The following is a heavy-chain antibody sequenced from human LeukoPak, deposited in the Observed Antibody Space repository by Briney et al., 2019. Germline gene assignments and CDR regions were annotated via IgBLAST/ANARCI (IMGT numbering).Heavy chain of an antibody. D-gene: IGHD3-22*01. J-gene: IGHJ3*02. CDR2: ISSSSSTI. V-gene: IGHV3-48*01. Sequence: GGSLRLSCAASGFTFSSYSMNWVRQAPGKGLEWVSYISSSSSTIYYADSVRGRFTISRDNAKNSLYLQMNSLRAEDTAVYYCTRDHHRRHYDSQARNTFDIWGQGAMVTVSS. CDR3: TRDHHRRHYDSQARNTFDI. CDR1: GFTFSSYS.